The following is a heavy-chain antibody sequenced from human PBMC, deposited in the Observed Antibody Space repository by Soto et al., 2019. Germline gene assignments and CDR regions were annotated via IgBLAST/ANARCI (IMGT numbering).Heavy chain of an antibody. CDR3: ATEYSRKFLGVFDY. CDR2: IYYSGST. D-gene: IGHD6-6*01. Sequence: SETLSLTCTVSGGSISSGGYYWSWIRQHPGKGLEWIGYIYYSGSTYYNPSLKSRVNISVDTSKNQFSLKLSSVTAADTAVYYCATEYSRKFLGVFDYWGQGTLVTVSS. CDR1: GGSISSGGYY. V-gene: IGHV4-31*03. J-gene: IGHJ4*02.